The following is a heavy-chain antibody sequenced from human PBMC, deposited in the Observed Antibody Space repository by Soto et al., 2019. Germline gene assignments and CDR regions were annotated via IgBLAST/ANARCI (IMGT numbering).Heavy chain of an antibody. CDR2: INPILSVS. V-gene: IGHV1-69*02. CDR3: ATNYGSGYRAFDY. J-gene: IGHJ4*01. CDR1: GDTFIFYS. D-gene: IGHD3-10*01. Sequence: SVKVSCKASGDTFIFYSINWVRQAPGLGLEWMGRINPILSVSNYAQKFQGRVTITADKSTSTAYMELSSLRSEDTAMYYCATNYGSGYRAFDYWG.